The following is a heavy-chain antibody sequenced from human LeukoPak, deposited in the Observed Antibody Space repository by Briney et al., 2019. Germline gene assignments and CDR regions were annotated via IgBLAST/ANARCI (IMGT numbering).Heavy chain of an antibody. CDR3: ARESAAGPDY. D-gene: IGHD6-13*01. Sequence: KXXCKASGXXXXXYGXSWVRQXPXQGLEXMGWISAYNGNTNYAQKLRGRVTMTTDPSTSTAYMELRSLPSDDTAVYYCARESAAGPDYWGQGTLVTVSS. V-gene: IGHV1-18*01. CDR2: ISAYNGNT. J-gene: IGHJ4*02. CDR1: GXXXXXYG.